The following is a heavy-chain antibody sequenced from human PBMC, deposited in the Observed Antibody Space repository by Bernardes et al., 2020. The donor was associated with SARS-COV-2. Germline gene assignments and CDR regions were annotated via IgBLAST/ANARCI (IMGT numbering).Heavy chain of an antibody. Sequence: ASMKVSCKVSGYTLTELSMHWVRQAPGKGLEWMGGFDPEDGETIYAQKFQGRVTMTEDTSTDTAYMELSSLRSEDTAVYYCATAEVVFCSSTSCLEYYYYYYGMDVWGQGTTVTVSS. D-gene: IGHD2-2*01. CDR1: GYTLTELS. CDR3: ATAEVVFCSSTSCLEYYYYYYGMDV. V-gene: IGHV1-24*01. J-gene: IGHJ6*02. CDR2: FDPEDGET.